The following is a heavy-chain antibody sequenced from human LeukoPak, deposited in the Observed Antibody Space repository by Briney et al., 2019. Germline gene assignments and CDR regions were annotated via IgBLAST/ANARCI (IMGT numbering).Heavy chain of an antibody. CDR2: IYYSGST. CDR3: ARDYYGSGSYYAPFDP. CDR1: GGSISSSSYY. J-gene: IGHJ5*02. D-gene: IGHD3-10*01. V-gene: IGHV4-39*07. Sequence: SETLSLTCTVSGGSISSSSYYWGGIRHLPGKGLEWLGSIYYSGSTYYNPSLKSRVTISVDTSKNQFSLKLSSVTAADTAVYYCARDYYGSGSYYAPFDPWGQGTLVTVSS.